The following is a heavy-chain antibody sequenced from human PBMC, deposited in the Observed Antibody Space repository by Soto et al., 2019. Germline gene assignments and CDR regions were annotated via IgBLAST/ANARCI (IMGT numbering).Heavy chain of an antibody. J-gene: IGHJ4*02. CDR1: GYTLTELS. CDR2: FDPEDGET. Sequence: ASVKVSCKVSGYTLTELSMHWVRQAPGKGLEWMGGFDPEDGETIYAQKFQGRVTMTEDTSTDTAYMELSSLRSEDTAVYYCATVQRSQTKGALPVYGYWGQGTLVTVSS. V-gene: IGHV1-24*01. D-gene: IGHD3-10*01. CDR3: ATVQRSQTKGALPVYGY.